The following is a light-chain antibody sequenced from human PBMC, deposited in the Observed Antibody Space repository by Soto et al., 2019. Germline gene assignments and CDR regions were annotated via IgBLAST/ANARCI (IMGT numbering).Light chain of an antibody. CDR1: SSDVGSYDY. CDR3: SSYTSSALWV. CDR2: EVS. V-gene: IGLV2-14*01. Sequence: QSALTQPASVSGSPGQSITIACTGTSSDVGSYDYVSWYQQHPGKAPKLMISEVSNRPSGVSNRFSGSKSGNTASLTISGVQADDEADYYCSSYTSSALWVFGGGTKLTVL. J-gene: IGLJ3*02.